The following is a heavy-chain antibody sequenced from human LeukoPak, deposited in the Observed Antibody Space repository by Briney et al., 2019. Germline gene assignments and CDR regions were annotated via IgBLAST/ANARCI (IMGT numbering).Heavy chain of an antibody. V-gene: IGHV4-59*11. CDR2: IYYSGST. J-gene: IGHJ4*02. D-gene: IGHD3-22*01. CDR1: GGSISSHY. Sequence: PSETLSLTCTVSGGSISSHYWSWIRQPPGKGLEGIGYIYYSGSTNYNPSLKSRVTISVDTSKNQFSLKLSSVTTADTAVYYCASTPYYYDSSGYYYQSGRFDYWGKGTLVTVSS. CDR3: ASTPYYYDSSGYYYQSGRFDY.